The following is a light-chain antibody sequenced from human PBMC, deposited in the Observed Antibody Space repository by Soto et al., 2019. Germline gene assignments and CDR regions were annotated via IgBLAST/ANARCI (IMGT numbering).Light chain of an antibody. V-gene: IGLV1-40*01. Sequence: QAVVTQPPSVSGAPGQRVTISCTGSSSNIGAGYDVHWYQQLPGTAPKLLIYGNSNRPSGVPDRFSGSKSGTSASLAITGLQAEDEADYHCQSYDSSLSPYVFGTGTKLTVL. CDR3: QSYDSSLSPYV. CDR2: GNS. J-gene: IGLJ1*01. CDR1: SSNIGAGYD.